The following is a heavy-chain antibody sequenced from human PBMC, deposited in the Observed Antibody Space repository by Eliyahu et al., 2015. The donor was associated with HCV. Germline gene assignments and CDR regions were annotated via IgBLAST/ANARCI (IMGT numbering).Heavy chain of an antibody. CDR3: ARDLLWEYSYGYDYFDY. Sequence: QVQLQESGPGLVKPSETLSLTCTVSGYSISSGYYWGWIRQPPGKGLEWIGSIYHSGSTYYNPSLKSRVTISVDTSKNQFSLKLSSVTAADTAVYYCARDLLWEYSYGYDYFDYWGQGTLVTVSS. CDR1: GYSISSGYY. V-gene: IGHV4-38-2*02. J-gene: IGHJ4*02. D-gene: IGHD5-18*01. CDR2: IYHSGST.